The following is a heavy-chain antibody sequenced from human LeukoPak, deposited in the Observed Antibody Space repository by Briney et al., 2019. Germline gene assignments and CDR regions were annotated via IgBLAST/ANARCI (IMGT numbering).Heavy chain of an antibody. D-gene: IGHD3-10*01. CDR1: GYTFTSYG. CDR2: INPSSGGT. V-gene: IGHV1-2*02. CDR3: ARDPYGSGSYGNYYGMDV. Sequence: ASVKVSCKASGYTFTSYGISWVRQAPGQGLEWMGWINPSSGGTNYAQDFEGRVTMTRDTSISTAYMEVSSLRSDDTAVYYCARDPYGSGSYGNYYGMDVWGQGTTVTVSS. J-gene: IGHJ6*02.